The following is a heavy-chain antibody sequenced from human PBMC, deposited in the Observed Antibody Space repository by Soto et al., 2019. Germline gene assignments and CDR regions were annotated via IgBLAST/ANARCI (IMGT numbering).Heavy chain of an antibody. J-gene: IGHJ5*02. D-gene: IGHD5-18*01. Sequence: QLHLQESGPGLVKPSETLSLTCTVSGGSISSGSYFWGWIRQPPGKGLEWIGSMHYSGTTYYSPSLKSRVTIPGDTSKNSFSLKLSAVTAADTAVYYCARQGYTSGRVNWFDPWGQGTLVTVS. CDR3: ARQGYTSGRVNWFDP. V-gene: IGHV4-39*01. CDR2: MHYSGTT. CDR1: GGSISSGSYF.